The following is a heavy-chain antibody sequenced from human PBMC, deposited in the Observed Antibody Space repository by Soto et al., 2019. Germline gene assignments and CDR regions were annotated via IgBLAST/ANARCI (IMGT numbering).Heavy chain of an antibody. J-gene: IGHJ3*02. D-gene: IGHD6-13*01. Sequence: QVQLVQSGVEVKKPGSSVKVSCKAAGGSFSIYTVFWVRQAPGQGLEWMGRIIPMFDIANYAQNFQGRVTFNADKFADTVYMEMLALRSDDTAVFYWTRGSWSAEVFDIWGQGALVTVSS. CDR1: GGSFSIYT. V-gene: IGHV1-69*02. CDR2: IIPMFDIA. CDR3: TRGSWSAEVFDI.